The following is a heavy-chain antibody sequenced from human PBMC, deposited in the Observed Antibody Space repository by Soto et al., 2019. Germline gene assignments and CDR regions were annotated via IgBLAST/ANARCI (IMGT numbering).Heavy chain of an antibody. CDR3: ARMPTYYHYGMDF. CDR2: IDPSDSYT. D-gene: IGHD2-2*01. V-gene: IGHV5-10-1*01. CDR1: GYNFISYW. Sequence: GESLKISCKASGYNFISYWITWVRQMPGKGPEYMGRIDPSDSYTYYSPSFQGHVTISADKSINTAYLQWDSLRASDTAIYYCARMPTYYHYGMDFWGPGATVTVSS. J-gene: IGHJ6*02.